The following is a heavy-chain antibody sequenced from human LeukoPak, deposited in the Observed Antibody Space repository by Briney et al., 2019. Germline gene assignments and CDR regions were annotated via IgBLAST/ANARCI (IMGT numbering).Heavy chain of an antibody. CDR3: ARGRPGDV. CDR2: ISSNGDST. CDR1: GFTFSSYE. V-gene: IGHV3-64*01. J-gene: IGHJ6*04. Sequence: GGSLRLSCAASGFTFSSYEMHWARQAPGRGLEYVSAISSNGDSTYYANFVKGRFIISRDNSKNTLYLQMGSLRPEDMAVYYCARGRPGDVWGEGTTVTVSS.